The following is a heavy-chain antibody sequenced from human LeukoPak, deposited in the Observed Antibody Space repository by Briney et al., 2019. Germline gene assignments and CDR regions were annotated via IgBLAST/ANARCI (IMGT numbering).Heavy chain of an antibody. J-gene: IGHJ6*02. CDR3: AKVSGGGLYYDGMDV. CDR1: GFPFKNYA. D-gene: IGHD1-14*01. V-gene: IGHV3-23*01. Sequence: GGSLRLSLAASGFPFKNYAMNWVRQAPGKGVGWGSVISGSGGTTYYADSVKGRFTISRDSSKNTLYLQMNSLRAEDTAVYYCAKVSGGGLYYDGMDVWGQGTTVTVSS. CDR2: ISGSGGTT.